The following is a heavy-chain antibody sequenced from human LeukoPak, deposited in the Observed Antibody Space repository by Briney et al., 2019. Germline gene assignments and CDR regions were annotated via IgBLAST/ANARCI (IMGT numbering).Heavy chain of an antibody. V-gene: IGHV1-46*01. J-gene: IGHJ5*02. D-gene: IGHD3-22*01. CDR2: INPSGGST. Sequence: ASVKVSCKASGYTFTSYYMHWVRQAPGQGLEWMGIINPSGGSTSYAQKFQGRVTMTRDTSISTAYMELSRLRSDDTAVYYCARDHLYYYDSSGCLNWFDPWGQGTLVTVSS. CDR1: GYTFTSYY. CDR3: ARDHLYYYDSSGCLNWFDP.